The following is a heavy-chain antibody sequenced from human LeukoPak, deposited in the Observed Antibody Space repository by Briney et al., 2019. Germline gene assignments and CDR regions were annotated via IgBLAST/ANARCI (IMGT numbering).Heavy chain of an antibody. Sequence: PGGSLRLSCAASGFTFSNYDMEWVRQPPGKPLEWVSHIGTGGDTYYPTPVKGRFTVSRENAENSLYLQMSSLRVEDTAVYYCARGFLTMRGDGPTFDHWGQGILVTVSS. CDR2: IGTGGDT. V-gene: IGHV3-13*01. D-gene: IGHD3-10*01. CDR1: GFTFSNYD. CDR3: ARGFLTMRGDGPTFDH. J-gene: IGHJ4*02.